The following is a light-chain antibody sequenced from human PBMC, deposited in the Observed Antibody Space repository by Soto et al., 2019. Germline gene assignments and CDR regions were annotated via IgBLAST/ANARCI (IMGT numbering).Light chain of an antibody. V-gene: IGKV3-20*01. J-gene: IGKJ4*01. Sequence: IVLTQSPGTLSLSPGERAILSCRANQRVPTKYLAWFQQKPGQAPRLLMNDVSTRVTGFPDRFSGSGSETDFTLTISRLEPEDFAVYYCQHYGDSPSFGGGTKVEIK. CDR1: QRVPTKY. CDR3: QHYGDSPS. CDR2: DVS.